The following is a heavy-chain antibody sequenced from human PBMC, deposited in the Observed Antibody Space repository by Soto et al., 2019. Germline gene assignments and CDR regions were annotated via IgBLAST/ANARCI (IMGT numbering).Heavy chain of an antibody. D-gene: IGHD5-18*01. Sequence: QVQLVESGGGVVQPGRSLRLSCAASGFTFSSYGMHWVRQAPGKGLEWVAVISYDGSNKYYADSVKGRFTISRDNSKNTLYLQMNSLRAEDTAVYYCAKESYVYGEIPGVNWYFDLWGRGTLVTVSS. V-gene: IGHV3-30*18. CDR3: AKESYVYGEIPGVNWYFDL. CDR2: ISYDGSNK. CDR1: GFTFSSYG. J-gene: IGHJ2*01.